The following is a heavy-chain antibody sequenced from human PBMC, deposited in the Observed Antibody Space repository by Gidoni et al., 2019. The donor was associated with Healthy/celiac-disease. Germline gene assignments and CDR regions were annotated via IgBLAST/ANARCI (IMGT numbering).Heavy chain of an antibody. CDR1: GFTVSRNY. D-gene: IGHD1-26*01. Sequence: EVQLVESGGGLIQPGGSLRLSCAASGFTVSRNYMSWVRQAPGKGLEWVSVIYSGGSTYYADSVKGRFTISRDNSKNTLYLQMNSLRAEDTAVYYCARDLGSYSTYYDYGMDVWGQGTTVTVSS. CDR3: ARDLGSYSTYYDYGMDV. J-gene: IGHJ6*02. V-gene: IGHV3-53*01. CDR2: IYSGGST.